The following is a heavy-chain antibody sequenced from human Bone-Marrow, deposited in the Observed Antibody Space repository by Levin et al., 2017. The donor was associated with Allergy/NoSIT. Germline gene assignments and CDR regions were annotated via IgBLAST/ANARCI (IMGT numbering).Heavy chain of an antibody. J-gene: IGHJ4*02. CDR1: GDSISGSSSYY. CDR3: ARHYYGSGGYFDICDY. Sequence: SETLSLTCSVSGDSISGSSSYYWTWIRQPAGKGLEWIGRIYPSGRTTYTPSLDSRVTISLDPSKHQFSVKLSSVTAANTAVDYCARHYYGSGGYFDICDYWGQGRRVSVSS. CDR2: IYPSGRT. D-gene: IGHD3-10*01. V-gene: IGHV4-61*02.